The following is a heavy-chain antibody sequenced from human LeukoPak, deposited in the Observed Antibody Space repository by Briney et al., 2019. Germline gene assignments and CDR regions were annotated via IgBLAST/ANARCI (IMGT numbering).Heavy chain of an antibody. CDR2: IKHDGSEK. CDR3: ARDSRGYSYGPNTDY. D-gene: IGHD5-18*01. V-gene: IGHV3-7*01. J-gene: IGHJ4*02. CDR1: GFTLSGYW. Sequence: PGGSLRLSCAASGFTLSGYWMTWVRQAPGKGLEWVANIKHDGSEKYYVDSVKGRFTISRDISRNSLYLQMDSLRVEDTAMYYCARDSRGYSYGPNTDYWGQGTLVAVSS.